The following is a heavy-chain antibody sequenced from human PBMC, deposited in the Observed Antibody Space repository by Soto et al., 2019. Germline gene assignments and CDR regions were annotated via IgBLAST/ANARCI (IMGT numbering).Heavy chain of an antibody. D-gene: IGHD3-10*01. CDR3: AKLGKDYYGSRSYYNARSHFDY. CDR2: ISGSGGST. J-gene: IGHJ4*02. Sequence: EVQLLESGGGLVQPGGSLRLSCAASGFTFSSYAMSWVRQAPGKGVEWVSAISGSGGSTYYADSVPGRFTIARDNSKNTLYQQMNGRRAEDTAVYYCAKLGKDYYGSRSYYNARSHFDYSGQGTLDTVSS. V-gene: IGHV3-23*01. CDR1: GFTFSSYA.